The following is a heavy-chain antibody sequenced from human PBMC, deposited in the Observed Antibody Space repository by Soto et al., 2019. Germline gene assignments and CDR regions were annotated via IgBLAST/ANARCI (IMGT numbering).Heavy chain of an antibody. CDR2: INPRSGGT. CDR3: AKTYDGSGQPSHWFDP. D-gene: IGHD3-22*01. CDR1: VYTFTDYY. Sequence: SVKVSCKASVYTFTDYYIDWVRQAPGQGLEWMGRINPRSGGTNYAQRFQGRVTMTRDTSITTAYMDLSRLTSDDTATYYCAKTYDGSGQPSHWFDPWGQGTPVTASS. J-gene: IGHJ5*02. V-gene: IGHV1-2*06.